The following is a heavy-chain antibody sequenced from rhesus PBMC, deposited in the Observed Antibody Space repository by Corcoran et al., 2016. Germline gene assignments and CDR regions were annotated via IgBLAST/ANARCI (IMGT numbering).Heavy chain of an antibody. CDR1: GGPFSSYW. J-gene: IGHJ4*01. CDR2: INGNSGST. CDR3: AGNFDY. Sequence: QVQLQESGPGLVKPSETLSLTCAVSGGPFSSYWWTWIRQPPGKGLEWIGEINGNSGSTNYNPSLKSRVTISKDASNNQFSLTLSSVTAADTAVYYCAGNFDYWGQGVLVTVSS. V-gene: IGHV4-80*01.